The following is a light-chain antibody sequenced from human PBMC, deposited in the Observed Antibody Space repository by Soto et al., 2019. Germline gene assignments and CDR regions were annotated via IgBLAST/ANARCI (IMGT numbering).Light chain of an antibody. CDR1: QSVSSNY. V-gene: IGKV3-20*01. Sequence: EIVLTQSPGTLSLSPGERATLSCRASQSVSSNYLAWYQQKPGQAPRLLIYGVSTRATGIPDRFSGSGSGTDFTLTISRLEPEDFAVYYCQQYGSSPPTWTFGQGTKVEIK. J-gene: IGKJ1*01. CDR2: GVS. CDR3: QQYGSSPPTWT.